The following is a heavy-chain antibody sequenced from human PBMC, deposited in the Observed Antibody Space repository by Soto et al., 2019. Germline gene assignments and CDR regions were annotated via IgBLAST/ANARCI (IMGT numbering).Heavy chain of an antibody. V-gene: IGHV3-72*01. Sequence: LRLSCAASGFTFSDHYMDWVRQAPGKGLEWVGRTRNKANSHTTEYAASVKGRFTISRDDSKNSLYLQMNSLKVEDTAVYYCARATTVTDYWGQGALVTVSS. J-gene: IGHJ4*02. D-gene: IGHD4-17*01. CDR3: ARATTVTDY. CDR2: TRNKANSHTT. CDR1: GFTFSDHY.